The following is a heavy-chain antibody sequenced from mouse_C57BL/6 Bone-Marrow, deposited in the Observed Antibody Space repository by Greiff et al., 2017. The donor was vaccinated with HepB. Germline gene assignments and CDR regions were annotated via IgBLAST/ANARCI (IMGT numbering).Heavy chain of an antibody. CDR1: GYAFSSSW. V-gene: IGHV1-82*01. D-gene: IGHD1-1*01. CDR2: IYPGDGDT. CDR3: ANGSSYGYFGV. J-gene: IGHJ1*03. Sequence: QVQLQQSGPELVKPGASVKISCKASGYAFSSSWMNWVKQRPGKGLEWIGRIYPGDGDTNYNGKLKGKATLTADKSSSTSYMQLSRLTSEDSAVYFCANGSSYGYFGVWGTGTTVTVSS.